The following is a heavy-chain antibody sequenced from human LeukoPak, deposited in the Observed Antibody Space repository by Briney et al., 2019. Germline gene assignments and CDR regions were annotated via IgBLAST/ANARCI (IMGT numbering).Heavy chain of an antibody. D-gene: IGHD4/OR15-4a*01. V-gene: IGHV5-51*01. CDR2: IYPGDSDT. CDR3: ARGFYGGYYYYYYMDA. Sequence: PGESLKISCKGSGYSFTTYWIGWVRQMPGKGLEWMGIIYPGDSDTRYSPSFQGQVTISADRSISTAYLQWSSLKASDTAMYYCARGFYGGYYYYYYMDAWGKGTTVTVSS. J-gene: IGHJ6*03. CDR1: GYSFTTYW.